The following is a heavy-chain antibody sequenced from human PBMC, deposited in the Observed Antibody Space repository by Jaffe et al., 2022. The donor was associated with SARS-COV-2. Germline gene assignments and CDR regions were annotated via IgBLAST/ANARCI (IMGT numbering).Heavy chain of an antibody. CDR3: VTRRSGHYFLDY. CDR2: VYQSGTT. V-gene: IGHV4-4*02. J-gene: IGHJ4*02. D-gene: IGHD3-10*02. Sequence: QVQLQESGPGLVKPSGTLSLTCGVSGVSITSSNLWSWVRQPPGEGLEWIGEVYQSGTTNDNPSLKSRVTMSVDKSKNQFSLKLSSVTAADTAVYYCVTRRSGHYFLDYWGQGTLVTVSS. CDR1: GVSITSSNL.